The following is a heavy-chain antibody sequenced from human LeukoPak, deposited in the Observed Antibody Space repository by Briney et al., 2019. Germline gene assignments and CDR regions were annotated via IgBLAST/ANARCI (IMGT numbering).Heavy chain of an antibody. J-gene: IGHJ3*01. CDR1: GCSFSDYP. CDR3: VSPDRLCGVPAAFDA. Sequence: SVKVSCKASGCSFSDYPINWVRQAPGQGLEWLGGIIPKYSASNYAQTFQGRVTITADESTNTVYMETSGLRPDDTAVYYCVSPDRLCGVPAAFDAWGQGTLVAVSS. D-gene: IGHD3-3*01. V-gene: IGHV1-69*13. CDR2: IIPKYSAS.